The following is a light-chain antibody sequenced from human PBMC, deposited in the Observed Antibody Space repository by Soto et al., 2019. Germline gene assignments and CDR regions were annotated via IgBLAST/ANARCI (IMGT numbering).Light chain of an antibody. CDR2: EVS. V-gene: IGLV2-23*02. CDR1: SSDVGSYIL. Sequence: QSVLTQPASVSGSPGQSITISCTGTSSDVGSYILVSWYQQHPGKAPTVMIYEVSKRPSGVSNRFSGSKSGNTASLTISGLQAEDEADYYCCSYAGSTWAYVFGTGTKLTVL. CDR3: CSYAGSTWAYV. J-gene: IGLJ1*01.